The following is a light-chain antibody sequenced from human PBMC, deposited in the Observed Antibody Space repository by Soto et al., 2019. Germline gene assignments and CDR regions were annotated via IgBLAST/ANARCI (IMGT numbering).Light chain of an antibody. CDR3: SAYTSSRAYV. CDR2: EVS. J-gene: IGLJ1*01. V-gene: IGLV2-14*01. Sequence: QSVLTQPASVSGSPGQSITISCTGTSSDVGGYNYVSWYQQQSGKAPKLMIHEVSNRPSGVSNRFSGSKSGNTAYLTISGRQAEDVADYYCSAYTSSRAYVFGIGAKLTVL. CDR1: SSDVGGYNY.